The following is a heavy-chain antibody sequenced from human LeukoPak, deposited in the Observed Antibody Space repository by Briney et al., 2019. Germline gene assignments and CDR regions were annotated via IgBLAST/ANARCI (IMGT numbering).Heavy chain of an antibody. CDR1: GGTFSSYA. CDR3: ARERKDIVGATALFDY. V-gene: IGHV1-69*04. Sequence: RASVKVSCKASGGTFSSYAISWVRQAPGQGLEWMGRIIPIFGIANYAQKFQGRVTNNADKSTSTAYMELSSLRSEDTAVYYCARERKDIVGATALFDYWGQGTLVTVSS. J-gene: IGHJ4*02. CDR2: IIPIFGIA. D-gene: IGHD1-26*01.